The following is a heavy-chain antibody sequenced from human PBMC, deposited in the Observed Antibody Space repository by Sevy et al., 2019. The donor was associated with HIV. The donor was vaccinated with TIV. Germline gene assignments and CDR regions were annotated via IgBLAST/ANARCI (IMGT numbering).Heavy chain of an antibody. J-gene: IGHJ3*02. CDR3: ARTDKTKLELQEGAIDI. V-gene: IGHV4-39*01. Sequence: SETLSLTCTVSGGSISSSSYYWGWIRQPPGKGLEWIGSIYYSGSTYYNPSLKSRVTISVDTSKNQFSLKLSSVTAADTAVYYCARTDKTKLELQEGAIDIWGQGTMVTVSS. D-gene: IGHD1-7*01. CDR2: IYYSGST. CDR1: GGSISSSSYY.